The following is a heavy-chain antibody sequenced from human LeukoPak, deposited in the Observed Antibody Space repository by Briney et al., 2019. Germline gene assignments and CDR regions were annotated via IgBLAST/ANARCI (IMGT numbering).Heavy chain of an antibody. Sequence: SETLSLTCTVSGGSISSYYWSWIRQPPGKGLEWIGYIYYSGSTNYNPSLKSRVTISVDTSKNQFSLDLHSVTATDTAVYYCARKAYGDYFDYWGQGTQVTASS. D-gene: IGHD4-17*01. J-gene: IGHJ4*02. CDR1: GGSISSYY. CDR3: ARKAYGDYFDY. V-gene: IGHV4-59*08. CDR2: IYYSGST.